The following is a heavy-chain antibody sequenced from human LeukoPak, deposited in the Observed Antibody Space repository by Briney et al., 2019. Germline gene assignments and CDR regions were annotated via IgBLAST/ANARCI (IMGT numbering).Heavy chain of an antibody. Sequence: ASVKVSCKASGYTFTTYYMHWVRQAPGQGLEWMGGIIPIFGTANYAQKFQGRVTITADESTSTAYMELSSLRSEDTAVYYCARVLTGYSSSWIDYWGQGTLVTVSS. CDR2: IIPIFGTA. D-gene: IGHD6-13*01. J-gene: IGHJ4*02. V-gene: IGHV1-69*13. CDR3: ARVLTGYSSSWIDY. CDR1: GYTFTTYY.